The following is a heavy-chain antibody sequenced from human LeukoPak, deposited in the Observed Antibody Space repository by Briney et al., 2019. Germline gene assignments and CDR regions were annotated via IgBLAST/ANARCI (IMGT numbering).Heavy chain of an antibody. CDR2: ISGSGST. CDR3: ASSGWYRGY. J-gene: IGHJ4*02. Sequence: PSETLSLTCSVSGGSISYFYWSWIRQAAGKGLEWIGRISGSGSTDYNASLKSRVTMSVDTSKNQFSLKLSSVTAADTAVYYCASSGWYRGYWGQGTLVTVSS. CDR1: GGSISYFY. V-gene: IGHV4-4*07. D-gene: IGHD6-19*01.